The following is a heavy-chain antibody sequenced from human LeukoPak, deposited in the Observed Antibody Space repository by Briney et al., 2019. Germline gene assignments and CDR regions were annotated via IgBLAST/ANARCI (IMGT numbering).Heavy chain of an antibody. V-gene: IGHV5-51*01. CDR3: ARLRGMTRTFDY. CDR2: IYPGDSDT. CDR1: GYSFTSYW. Sequence: ESLTISCKGSGYSFTSYWIGWVRQMPGKGLEWMGTIYPGDSDTRYSPSFQGQVTISADKSLSTAYPQGSRLRAPHTPMYYCARLRGMTRTFDYWGQGTLVTVSS. D-gene: IGHD1/OR15-1a*01. J-gene: IGHJ4*02.